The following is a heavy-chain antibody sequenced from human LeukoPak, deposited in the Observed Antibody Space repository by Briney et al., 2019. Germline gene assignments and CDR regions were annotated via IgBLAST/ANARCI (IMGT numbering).Heavy chain of an antibody. CDR3: ARFITVIDYTPYYGMDV. CDR1: GFTFSSYS. Sequence: PGGSLRLSCAASGFTFSSYSMNWVRQAPGKGLEWVSSINSSSSYIYYADSVKGRFTISRDNAKNSLYLQMNSLRAEDTAVYYCARFITVIDYTPYYGMDVWGQGTTVTVSS. J-gene: IGHJ6*02. CDR2: INSSSSYI. V-gene: IGHV3-21*01. D-gene: IGHD4-11*01.